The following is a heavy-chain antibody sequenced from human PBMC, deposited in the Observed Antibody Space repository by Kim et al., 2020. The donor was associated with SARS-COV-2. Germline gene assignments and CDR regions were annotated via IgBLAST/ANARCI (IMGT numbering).Heavy chain of an antibody. Sequence: SEKGRYAISRDDAKNSLYMQMNSLGAEETAVYYCAKGSDNGNYLLRGVDPWGQGTLVTVSS. CDR3: AKGSDNGNYLLRGVDP. J-gene: IGHJ5*02. D-gene: IGHD1-7*01. V-gene: IGHV3-9*01.